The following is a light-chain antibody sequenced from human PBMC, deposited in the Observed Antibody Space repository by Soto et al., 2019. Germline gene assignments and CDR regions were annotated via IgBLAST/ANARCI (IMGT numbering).Light chain of an antibody. CDR3: AAWDDSLSGSYA. Sequence: QSVLTQPPSASGTPGQRVTISCSGASSNIGKNFVYWYQQLPRTTTKLLISRNDQRPSGVPELFSGSKSGTSASLAISGLRSEDEAEYYCAAWDDSLSGSYAFGTGTKVTVL. V-gene: IGLV1-47*01. CDR2: RND. CDR1: SSNIGKNF. J-gene: IGLJ1*01.